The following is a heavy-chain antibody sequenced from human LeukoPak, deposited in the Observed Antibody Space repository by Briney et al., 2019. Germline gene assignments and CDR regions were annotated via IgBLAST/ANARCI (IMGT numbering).Heavy chain of an antibody. V-gene: IGHV4-4*07. CDR2: IYTSGST. Sequence: SETLSLTCTDSGGSISSYYWSWIRQPAGTGLEWIGRIYTSGSTNNNPSLKSRVTMSVDTSKNQFSLKLSSVTAADTAVYYCARDLHYYDSSGYYYSDAFDIWGQGTMVTVSS. D-gene: IGHD3-22*01. J-gene: IGHJ3*02. CDR3: ARDLHYYDSSGYYYSDAFDI. CDR1: GGSISSYY.